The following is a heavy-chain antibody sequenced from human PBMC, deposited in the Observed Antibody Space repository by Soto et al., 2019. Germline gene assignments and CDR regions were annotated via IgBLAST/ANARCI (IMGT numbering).Heavy chain of an antibody. D-gene: IGHD2-2*01. V-gene: IGHV3-15*01. CDR2: LMSKTDGGTT. Sequence: EVQLVESGGGLVKPGGSLRLSCAASGFDFSKAWMSWVRQAPGKGLEWVGRLMSKTDGGTTVYAAPVKGRFTISRDDSKNTLYRQMSSLNTEETAVYYCAAGTGRTDLDYWGQGTLVTVSS. CDR3: AAGTGRTDLDY. J-gene: IGHJ4*02. CDR1: GFDFSKAW.